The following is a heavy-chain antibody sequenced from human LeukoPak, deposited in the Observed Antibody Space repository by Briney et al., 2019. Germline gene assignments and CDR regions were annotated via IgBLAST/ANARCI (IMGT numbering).Heavy chain of an antibody. CDR2: ISSSGSTI. CDR3: ARDLQVGGYYYYGMDV. CDR1: GFTFSDYY. J-gene: IGHJ6*02. V-gene: IGHV3-11*04. Sequence: PGGSLRLSCAASGFTFSDYYMSWIRQAPGKGLEWVSYISSSGSTIYYADSVKGRFTISRDNAKNSLYLQMNSLRAEDTAVYYCARDLQVGGYYYYGMDVWGQGTTVTVSS. D-gene: IGHD3-16*01.